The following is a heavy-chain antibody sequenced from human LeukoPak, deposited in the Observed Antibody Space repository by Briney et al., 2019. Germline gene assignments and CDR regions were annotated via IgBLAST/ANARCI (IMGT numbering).Heavy chain of an antibody. D-gene: IGHD3-16*02. Sequence: PSETLSLTCTVSGYSISSGYYWGWIRQPPGKGLEWIGSIYHSGSTYYNPSLKSRVTISVDTSKNQFSLKLSSVTAADTAVYYCARPGYTGPGAFDIWGQGTMVTVSS. CDR1: GYSISSGYY. J-gene: IGHJ3*02. V-gene: IGHV4-38-2*02. CDR2: IYHSGST. CDR3: ARPGYTGPGAFDI.